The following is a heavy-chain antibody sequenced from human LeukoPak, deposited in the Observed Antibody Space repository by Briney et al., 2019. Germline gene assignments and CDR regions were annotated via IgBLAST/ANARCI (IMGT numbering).Heavy chain of an antibody. CDR3: ARDVSYDSSGYYYDFALY. Sequence: GGSLRLSCAASGFTFSSYSMNWVRQAPGKGLEWVSSISSSSSYIYYADSVKGRFTISRDNAKNSLYLQMNSLRAEDTAVYYCARDVSYDSSGYYYDFALYWGQGPLVTVSS. V-gene: IGHV3-21*01. CDR1: GFTFSSYS. J-gene: IGHJ4*02. D-gene: IGHD3-22*01. CDR2: ISSSSSYI.